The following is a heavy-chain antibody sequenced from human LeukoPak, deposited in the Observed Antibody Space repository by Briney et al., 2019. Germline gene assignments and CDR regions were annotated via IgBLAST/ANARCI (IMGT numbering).Heavy chain of an antibody. V-gene: IGHV1-69*13. J-gene: IGHJ4*02. Sequence: SVNVSFTASGGTFSSYAISWVRQAPGQGLEWMGGIIPIFGTANYAQKFQGRVMITADESTSTAYMELSSLRSEDTAVYYCARKDIVATITPFDYWGQGTLVTVSS. D-gene: IGHD5-12*01. CDR1: GGTFSSYA. CDR2: IIPIFGTA. CDR3: ARKDIVATITPFDY.